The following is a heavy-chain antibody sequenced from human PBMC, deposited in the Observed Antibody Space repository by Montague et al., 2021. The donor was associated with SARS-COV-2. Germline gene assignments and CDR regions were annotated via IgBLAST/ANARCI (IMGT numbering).Heavy chain of an antibody. CDR3: ACDASSSRWLRGRERYHFYPLDV. V-gene: IGHV4-34*01. D-gene: IGHD4-23*01. J-gene: IGHJ6*02. Sequence: SETLSLTCTIHGGSFSGGSFSGFYWHRVRQAPGKGLEWIGEINDSGSTTYKPSLRSRVTISVDNSDHLLFLSLRSVTAAETGVYYCACDASSSRWLRGRERYHFYPLDVWGQGTTVTVSS. CDR2: INDSGST. CDR1: GGSFSGFY.